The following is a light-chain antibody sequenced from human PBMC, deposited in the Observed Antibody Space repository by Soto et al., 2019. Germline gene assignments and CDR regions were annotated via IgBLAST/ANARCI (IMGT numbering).Light chain of an antibody. CDR3: QSYDSTLSARYV. J-gene: IGLJ1*01. CDR2: GNS. Sequence: QSVLTQPPSVSGAPGQRVTISCTGSSSNIGAGYGVHWYQQRPGTAPRLLISGNSNRPSGVPDRVSGSTSGTSASRAISGRKAEDEGDYYCQSYDSTLSARYVFGTGTKLTVL. V-gene: IGLV1-40*01. CDR1: SSNIGAGYG.